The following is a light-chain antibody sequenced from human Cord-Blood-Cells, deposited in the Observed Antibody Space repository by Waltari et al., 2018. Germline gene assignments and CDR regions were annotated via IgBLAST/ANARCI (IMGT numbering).Light chain of an antibody. CDR2: AAS. J-gene: IGKJ2*03. Sequence: IQMTKSPSSLSASVGDRVTITCRASQSISSYLNWYQQKPGKAPKLLIYAASSLQSGVPSRFSGSGSGTDFTLTISSLQPEDFATYYCQQSYSTPLYSFGQGTKLEIK. CDR1: QSISSY. V-gene: IGKV1-39*01. CDR3: QQSYSTPLYS.